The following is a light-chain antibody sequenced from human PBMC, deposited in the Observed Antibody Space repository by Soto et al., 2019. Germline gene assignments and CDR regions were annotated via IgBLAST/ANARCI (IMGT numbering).Light chain of an antibody. CDR3: LLYYGGVRV. CDR1: TGAVTSGYY. J-gene: IGLJ1*01. Sequence: QAVVTQEPSLTVSPGGTVTLTCGSSTGAVTSGYYPNWFQQKPGQAPRPLIYSTNNKYSWTPARFSGSLLGGKAALTLSRVQPEDEADYYCLLYYGGVRVFGTGTKLTVL. CDR2: STN. V-gene: IGLV7-43*01.